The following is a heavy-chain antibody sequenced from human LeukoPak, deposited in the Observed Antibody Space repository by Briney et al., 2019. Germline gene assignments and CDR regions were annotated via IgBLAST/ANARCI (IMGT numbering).Heavy chain of an antibody. V-gene: IGHV1-2*02. CDR3: ARDVKGAVAGTKGLSWFDP. D-gene: IGHD6-19*01. CDR2: INPNSGGT. Sequence: ASVKVSCKASGYTFTGYYMHWVRQAPGQGLEWMGWINPNSGGTNYAQKFQGRVTMTRDTSISTAYMELSRLRSDDTAVYYCARDVKGAVAGTKGLSWFDPWGQGTLVTVSS. CDR1: GYTFTGYY. J-gene: IGHJ5*02.